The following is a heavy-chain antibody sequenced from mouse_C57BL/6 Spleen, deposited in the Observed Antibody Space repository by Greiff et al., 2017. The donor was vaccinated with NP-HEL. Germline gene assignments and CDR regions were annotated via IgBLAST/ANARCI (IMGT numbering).Heavy chain of an antibody. CDR1: GYAFSSSW. V-gene: IGHV1-82*01. CDR2: IYPGDGDT. Sequence: VQLQQSGPELVKPGASVKISCKASGYAFSSSWMNWVKQRPGKGLEWIGRIYPGDGDTNYNGKFKGKATLTADKSSSTAYMQLSSLTSEDSAVYFCARGEPYYFDDWGQGTTLTVSS. J-gene: IGHJ2*01. CDR3: ARGEPYYFDD.